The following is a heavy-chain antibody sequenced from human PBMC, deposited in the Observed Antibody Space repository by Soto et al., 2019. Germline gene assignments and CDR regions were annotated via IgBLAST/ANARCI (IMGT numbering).Heavy chain of an antibody. CDR1: GFTFSGYE. Sequence: PGGSPRLSCAASGFTFSGYEMNWVRQAPGKGLEWVSYISSSGSTIYYADSVKGRFTISRDNAKNSLYLQMNGLRAEDTAVYYCARVXIVVVTTYPGDYYGMDVWGQGTTVTVSS. CDR3: ARVXIVVVTTYPGDYYGMDV. D-gene: IGHD2-21*02. J-gene: IGHJ6*02. CDR2: ISSSGSTI. V-gene: IGHV3-48*03.